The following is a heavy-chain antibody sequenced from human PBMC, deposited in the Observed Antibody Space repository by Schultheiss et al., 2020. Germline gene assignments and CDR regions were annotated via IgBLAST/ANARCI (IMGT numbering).Heavy chain of an antibody. J-gene: IGHJ4*02. V-gene: IGHV4-4*02. CDR3: AREGIRVWVVVAADSGGLDY. D-gene: IGHD2-15*01. CDR1: GGSISSSNW. Sequence: GSLRLSCTVSGGSISSSNWWSWVRQPPGKGLEWIGEINHSGSANYNSSLKSRVTISVDTSRNKFSLNLKSVIAADTAVYYCAREGIRVWVVVAADSGGLDYWGKGTLVTVSS. CDR2: INHSGSA.